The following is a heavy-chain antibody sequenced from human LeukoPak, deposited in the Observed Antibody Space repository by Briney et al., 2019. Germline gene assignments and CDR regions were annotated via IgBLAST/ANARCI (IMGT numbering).Heavy chain of an antibody. CDR1: RGSITNSSCY. CDR3: ARRAVVPAAVSYFDN. Sequence: SETLSLTCAVFRGSITNSSCYWGWIRQPPGKELEWIGGIYYTGTTYYSPSLNSRITISMDTSKNQFSLRLASVTAADTALYYCARRAVVPAAVSYFDNWGQGTLVTVSS. CDR2: IYYTGTT. D-gene: IGHD2-2*01. V-gene: IGHV4-39*01. J-gene: IGHJ4*02.